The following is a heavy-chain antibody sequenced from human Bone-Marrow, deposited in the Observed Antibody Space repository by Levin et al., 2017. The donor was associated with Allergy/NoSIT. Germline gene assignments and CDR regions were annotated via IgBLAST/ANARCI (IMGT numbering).Heavy chain of an antibody. CDR1: GFTFSDHY. CDR3: ARGPYCISTSCYAGLYFDY. CDR2: TRNKANSYTT. V-gene: IGHV3-72*01. D-gene: IGHD2-2*01. J-gene: IGHJ4*02. Sequence: SGGSLRLSCAASGFTFSDHYMDWVRQAPGKGLEWVGRTRNKANSYTTEYAASVKGRFTISRDDSKNSLYLQMNSLKTEDTAVYYCARGPYCISTSCYAGLYFDYWGQGTLVTVSS.